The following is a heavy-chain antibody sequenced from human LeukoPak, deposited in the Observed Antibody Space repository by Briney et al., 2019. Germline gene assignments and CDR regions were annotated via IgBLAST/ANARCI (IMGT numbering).Heavy chain of an antibody. CDR3: ARGYVWSSSSPFDY. CDR1: GFNFTIYG. D-gene: IGHD6-6*01. J-gene: IGHJ4*02. V-gene: IGHV3-33*01. CDR2: IWYDGSNE. Sequence: TGGSLRLSCAASGFNFTIYGMHWVRQAPGKGPEWVAVIWYDGSNEYYADSVKGRFTISRDNSKNRLDLQMNSLRADDTAVYYCARGYVWSSSSPFDYWGQGTLVTVSS.